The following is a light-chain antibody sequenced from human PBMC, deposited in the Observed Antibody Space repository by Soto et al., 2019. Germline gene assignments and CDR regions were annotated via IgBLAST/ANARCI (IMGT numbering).Light chain of an antibody. CDR1: QNINTN. CDR2: GAF. V-gene: IGKV3-15*01. J-gene: IGKJ1*01. Sequence: DIVMTQSPATLSVSPGERATLSCRASQNINTNLAWYQQKPGQAPRLLVYGAFTRAPGIPARFSGSGSGTDFTLTISRLEPEDFAVYYCQQYGSSGTFGQGTKVDIK. CDR3: QQYGSSGT.